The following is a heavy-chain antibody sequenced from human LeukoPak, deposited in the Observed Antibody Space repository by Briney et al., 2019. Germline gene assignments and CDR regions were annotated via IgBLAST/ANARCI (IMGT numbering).Heavy chain of an antibody. V-gene: IGHV1-3*01. J-gene: IGHJ4*02. D-gene: IGHD1-7*01. CDR3: ARDYPLNWNYDLFDY. CDR2: INAGNGNT. CDR1: GYTFTSYA. Sequence: ASLKVSCKASGYTFTSYAMHWVRQAPGQRLEWMGWINAGNGNTKYSQKFQGRVTITRDTSASTAYMELSSLRSEDTAVYYCARDYPLNWNYDLFDYWGQGTLVTVSS.